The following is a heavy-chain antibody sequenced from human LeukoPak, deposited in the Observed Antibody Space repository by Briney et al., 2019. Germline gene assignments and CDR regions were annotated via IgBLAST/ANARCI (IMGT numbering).Heavy chain of an antibody. Sequence: SVKVSCKASGFTFTSSAVQWVRQARGQRLEWIGWIVVGSGNTNYAQKFQERVTITRDMSTSTAYMELSSLRSEDTAVYYCAASRDSGSQVPDYWGQGTLVAVSS. CDR3: AASRDSGSQVPDY. CDR2: IVVGSGNT. V-gene: IGHV1-58*01. J-gene: IGHJ4*02. CDR1: GFTFTSSA. D-gene: IGHD1-26*01.